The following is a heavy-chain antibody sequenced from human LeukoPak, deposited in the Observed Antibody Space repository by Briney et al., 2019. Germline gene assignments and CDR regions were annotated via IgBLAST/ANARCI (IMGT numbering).Heavy chain of an antibody. CDR1: GFTFNSYA. J-gene: IGHJ4*02. Sequence: GGSLRLSCAASGFTFNSYAMHWVRQAPGKGLEWVAVIWYDGSNKYYADSVKGRFTISRDNSKNTLYLQMNSLRAEDTAVYYCARDQSRDGYNFPIDYWGQGTLVTVSS. V-gene: IGHV3-33*08. D-gene: IGHD5-24*01. CDR2: IWYDGSNK. CDR3: ARDQSRDGYNFPIDY.